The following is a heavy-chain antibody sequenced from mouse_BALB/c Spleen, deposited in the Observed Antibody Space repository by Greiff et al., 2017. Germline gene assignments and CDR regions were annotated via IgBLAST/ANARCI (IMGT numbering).Heavy chain of an antibody. D-gene: IGHD1-1*01. J-gene: IGHJ3*01. V-gene: IGHV5-6-4*01. CDR3: TREDYAAY. CDR2: ISSGGSYT. Sequence: DVQLVESGGGLVKPGGSLKLSCAASGFTFSSYTVSWVRQTPEKRLEWVATISSGGSYTYYPDSVKGRFTISRDNAKNTLYLQMSSLKSEDTAMYYCTREDYAAYWGQGTLVTVSA. CDR1: GFTFSSYT.